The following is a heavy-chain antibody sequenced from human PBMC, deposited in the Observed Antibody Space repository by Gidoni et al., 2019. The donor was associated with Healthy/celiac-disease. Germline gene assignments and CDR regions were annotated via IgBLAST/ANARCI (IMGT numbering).Heavy chain of an antibody. J-gene: IGHJ3*02. V-gene: IGHV3-43*01. CDR3: AKPRESAAGWDAFDI. D-gene: IGHD6-13*01. Sequence: GRFTISRDNSKNSIYLQMNSLRTEDTALYYCAKPRESAAGWDAFDIWGQGTMVTVSS.